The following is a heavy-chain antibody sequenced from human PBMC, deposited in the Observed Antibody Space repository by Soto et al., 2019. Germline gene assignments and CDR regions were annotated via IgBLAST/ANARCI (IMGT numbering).Heavy chain of an antibody. CDR1: SGSISSSNW. V-gene: IGHV4-4*02. CDR3: ARDRATSGYCSGGSCPLQH. J-gene: IGHJ1*01. D-gene: IGHD2-15*01. Sequence: SETLSLTCAVSSGSISSSNWWSWVRPPPGKGLEWIGEIYHSGSTNYNPSLKSRVTIPVDKSKNQFSLKLSSVTAADTAVYYCARDRATSGYCSGGSCPLQHWGQGTLVTVSS. CDR2: IYHSGST.